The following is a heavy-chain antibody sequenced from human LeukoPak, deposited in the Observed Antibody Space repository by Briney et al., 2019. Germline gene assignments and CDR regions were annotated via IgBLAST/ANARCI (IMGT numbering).Heavy chain of an antibody. J-gene: IGHJ4*02. D-gene: IGHD4-11*01. Sequence: GGSLRLSCAASGFTFGSYAMSWVRQAPGKGLEWVSAISGSGGSTYYADSVKGRFTISRDNSKNTLYLQMNSLRAEDTAVYYYAKGPSTYSNYFDYWGQGALVTVSS. V-gene: IGHV3-23*01. CDR2: ISGSGGST. CDR3: AKGPSTYSNYFDY. CDR1: GFTFGSYA.